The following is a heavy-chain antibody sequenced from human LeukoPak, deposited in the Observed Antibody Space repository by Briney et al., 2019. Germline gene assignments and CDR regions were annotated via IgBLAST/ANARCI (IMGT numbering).Heavy chain of an antibody. V-gene: IGHV4-59*08. CDR3: ARPPAAGTFIFDY. CDR2: IYYSGST. Sequence: SETLSLTCTVSGGSISSYYWSWIRQPPGKGLEWIGYIYYSGSTNYNPSLKSRVTISVDTSKNQFSLKLISVPAGDTAVYYCARPPAAGTFIFDYWGQGTLVTVSS. CDR1: GGSISSYY. D-gene: IGHD6-13*01. J-gene: IGHJ4*02.